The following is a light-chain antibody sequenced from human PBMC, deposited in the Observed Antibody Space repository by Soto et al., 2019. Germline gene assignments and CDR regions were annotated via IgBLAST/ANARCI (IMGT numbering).Light chain of an antibody. J-gene: IGLJ3*02. CDR2: VEGRGGY. Sequence: QAVVTQSSSASASLGSSVKLTCTLSSGHSSYLIAWHQQQTGKAPRYLMKVEGRGGYSKGSRIPDRFSGSSSGADRYLTISNLQFEDEADYYCETWDSHASVFGGGTKLTVL. V-gene: IGLV4-60*02. CDR1: SGHSSYL. CDR3: ETWDSHASV.